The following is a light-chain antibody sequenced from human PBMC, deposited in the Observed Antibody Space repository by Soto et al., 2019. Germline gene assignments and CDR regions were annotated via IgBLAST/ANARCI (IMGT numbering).Light chain of an antibody. V-gene: IGKV1-17*01. CDR1: QGISND. CDR2: AAS. CDR3: LRHNCYPPWT. J-gene: IGKJ1*01. Sequence: DIQMPQSPSSLSASVGDRVTITCRASQGISNDLGWYLQKPGKDPKGLIYAASSLQSGVPSRFSCSGSWTEFTLTIISLQPGDFSSYYGLRHNCYPPWTFGQGTHVDIK.